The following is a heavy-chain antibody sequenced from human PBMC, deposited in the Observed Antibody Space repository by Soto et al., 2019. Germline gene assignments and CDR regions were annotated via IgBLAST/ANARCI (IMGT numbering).Heavy chain of an antibody. J-gene: IGHJ4*02. CDR3: VRTSLVVAAATREDY. Sequence: EVQLVESGGGLVQPGESLRLSCAASGFTFSSYWMHWVRQAPGKGLVWVSRINSDGSSTSYAGSVQGRFNISRDNAKNTLYLQMNSLRAEDTAVYYCVRTSLVVAAATREDYWGQGTLVTVSS. V-gene: IGHV3-74*01. D-gene: IGHD2-15*01. CDR1: GFTFSSYW. CDR2: INSDGSST.